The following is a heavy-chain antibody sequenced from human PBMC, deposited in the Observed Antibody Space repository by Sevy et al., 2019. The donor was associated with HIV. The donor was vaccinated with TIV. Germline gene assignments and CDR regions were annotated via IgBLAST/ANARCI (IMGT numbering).Heavy chain of an antibody. CDR1: GGPISSGGYS. CDR2: IYHSGST. D-gene: IGHD3-22*01. CDR3: ASAYYYDSSGVFDY. V-gene: IGHV4-30-2*01. Sequence: SETLSLTCAVSGGPISSGGYSWSWIRQPPGKGLEWIGYIYHSGSTYYNPSLKSRVTISVDRSKNQFSLKLSSVTAADTAVYYCASAYYYDSSGVFDYWGQGTLVTVSS. J-gene: IGHJ4*02.